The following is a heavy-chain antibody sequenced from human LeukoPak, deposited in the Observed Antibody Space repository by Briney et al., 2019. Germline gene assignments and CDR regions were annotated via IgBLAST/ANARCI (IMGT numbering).Heavy chain of an antibody. V-gene: IGHV3-74*01. CDR1: GFTFSSYA. D-gene: IGHD6-6*01. CDR3: ARESESIAAYFDY. Sequence: GGSLRLSCAASGFTFSSYAMSWVRQAPGKGLVWVSRINTDGSSTSYADSVKGRFTISRDNAKNTLYLQMNRLRAEDTAVYYCARESESIAAYFDYWGQGTLVTVSS. CDR2: INTDGSST. J-gene: IGHJ4*02.